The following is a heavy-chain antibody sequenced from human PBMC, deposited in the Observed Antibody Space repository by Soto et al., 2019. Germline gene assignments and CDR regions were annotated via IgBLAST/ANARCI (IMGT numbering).Heavy chain of an antibody. V-gene: IGHV3-66*04. CDR2: IYSGGST. CDR3: ARHGYNYGGGYFDY. CDR1: GVTVSSNY. D-gene: IGHD5-18*01. Sequence: EVQLVESGGGLVQPGGSLRLSCAASGVTVSSNYMSWVRQAPGKGLEWVSVIYSGGSTYYADSVKGRFTISRDNSKNTLYLQMNSLRGEATAVYYCARHGYNYGGGYFDYWGQGTLVTVSS. J-gene: IGHJ4*02.